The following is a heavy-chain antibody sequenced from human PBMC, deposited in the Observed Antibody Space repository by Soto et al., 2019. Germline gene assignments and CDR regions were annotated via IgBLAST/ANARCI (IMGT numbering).Heavy chain of an antibody. CDR1: GGSISSYY. D-gene: IGHD1-26*01. J-gene: IGHJ4*02. CDR3: ARRWGAAFDY. CDR2: IYYSGST. Sequence: QVQLQESGPGLVKPSETLSLTCTVSGGSISSYYWSWIRQPPGKGLEWIGYIYYSGSTNYNPSRKSRVTISVDTSNNQFSLKLSAVTAADTAVYYCARRWGAAFDYWGQGTLVTVSS. V-gene: IGHV4-59*08.